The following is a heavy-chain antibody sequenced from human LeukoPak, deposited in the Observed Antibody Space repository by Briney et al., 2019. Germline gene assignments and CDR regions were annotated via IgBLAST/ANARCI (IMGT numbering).Heavy chain of an antibody. Sequence: ASVKVSCKASGYTFTSYYMHWVRQAPGQGLEWMGIINPSGGSTSYAQKFQGRATMTRDTSTSTVYMELSSLRSEDTAVYYCASAVGYSYGFDAFDIWGQGTMVTVSS. CDR3: ASAVGYSYGFDAFDI. V-gene: IGHV1-46*01. CDR2: INPSGGST. D-gene: IGHD5-18*01. CDR1: GYTFTSYY. J-gene: IGHJ3*02.